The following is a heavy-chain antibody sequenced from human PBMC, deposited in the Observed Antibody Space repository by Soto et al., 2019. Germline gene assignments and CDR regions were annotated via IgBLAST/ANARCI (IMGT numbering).Heavy chain of an antibody. Sequence: SETLSLTCTVSGGSINSGRYYWGWIRQSPGRGLEWIGSIYYGGRTYYTPSLKSRVTISVDTSKNQFSLKLTSVAAADTAIYFCARLQAAVPHYWGQGILVTVSS. CDR3: ARLQAAVPHY. J-gene: IGHJ4*02. V-gene: IGHV4-39*01. D-gene: IGHD6-13*01. CDR2: IYYGGRT. CDR1: GGSINSGRYY.